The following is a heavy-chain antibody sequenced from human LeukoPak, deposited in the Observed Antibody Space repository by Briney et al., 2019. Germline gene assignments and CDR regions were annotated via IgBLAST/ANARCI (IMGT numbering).Heavy chain of an antibody. D-gene: IGHD1-1*01. CDR3: ATDLGWNDFPPDY. V-gene: IGHV3-48*04. CDR1: GFIFSNYH. CDR2: ITNSGTST. J-gene: IGHJ4*01. Sequence: GGSLRLSCAASGFIFSNYHMNWVRQAPGKGLECISYITNSGTSTSYADSVKGRFTISRDNAKNSLYLQMSSLRVEDTAVYYCATDLGWNDFPPDYWGQGILVAVSS.